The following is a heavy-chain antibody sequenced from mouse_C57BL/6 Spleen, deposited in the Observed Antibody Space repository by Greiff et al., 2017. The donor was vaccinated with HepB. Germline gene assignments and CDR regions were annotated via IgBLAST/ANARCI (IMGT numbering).Heavy chain of an antibody. D-gene: IGHD2-4*01. Sequence: VQLQQSGAELVKPGASVKLSCTASGFNFTDYYMHWVKQRTEQGLEWIGRIYPEDGETKYATKFQGTATITADTSSNTAYLQLSSLTTEDAAVYYWASRGDYDGFDYWGQGTTLTVSS. V-gene: IGHV14-2*01. J-gene: IGHJ2*01. CDR3: ASRGDYDGFDY. CDR1: GFNFTDYY. CDR2: IYPEDGET.